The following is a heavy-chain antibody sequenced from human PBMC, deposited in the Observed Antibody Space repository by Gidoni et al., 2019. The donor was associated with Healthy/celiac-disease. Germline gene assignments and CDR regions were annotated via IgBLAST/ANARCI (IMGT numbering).Heavy chain of an antibody. CDR1: GGTLSSYA. CDR3: ATDRGWVY. V-gene: IGHV1-69*01. D-gene: IGHD3-22*01. Sequence: VQLLRSGAGVKKPGSSVQFSCKVSGGTLSSYAFSWVRPAPGQGRAWMGGISPIFGTANDAQKFQGRVTITADESTSTAYMELRSLGSEDTAVYYCATDRGWVYCGQGTLVTVSS. CDR2: ISPIFGTA. J-gene: IGHJ4*02.